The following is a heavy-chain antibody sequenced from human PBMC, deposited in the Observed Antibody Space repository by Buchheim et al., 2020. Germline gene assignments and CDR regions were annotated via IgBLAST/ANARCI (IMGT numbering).Heavy chain of an antibody. D-gene: IGHD2-2*01. CDR1: GFTFSSYA. CDR2: ISYDGSNK. CDR3: ARDLEDIVVVPAATPPLGYGMDV. Sequence: QVQLVESGGGVVQPGRSLRLSCAASGFTFSSYAMHWVRQAPGEGLEWVAVISYDGSNKYYADSVKGRFTISRDNSKNTLYLQMNSLRAEDTAVYYCARDLEDIVVVPAATPPLGYGMDVWGQGTT. J-gene: IGHJ6*02. V-gene: IGHV3-30*04.